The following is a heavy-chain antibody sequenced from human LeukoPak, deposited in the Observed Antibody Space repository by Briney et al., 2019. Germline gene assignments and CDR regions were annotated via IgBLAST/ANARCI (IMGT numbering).Heavy chain of an antibody. J-gene: IGHJ5*02. CDR2: IKQDGSEK. CDR1: GFTFSSYW. D-gene: IGHD1-14*01. Sequence: GGSLRLSCAASGFTFSSYWMSWVRQAPGKGLEWVANIKQDGSEKYDVDSVKGRFTISRDNAKNSLYLQMNSLRAEDTAVYYCARTLDRDPFDPWGQGTLVTVSS. V-gene: IGHV3-7*01. CDR3: ARTLDRDPFDP.